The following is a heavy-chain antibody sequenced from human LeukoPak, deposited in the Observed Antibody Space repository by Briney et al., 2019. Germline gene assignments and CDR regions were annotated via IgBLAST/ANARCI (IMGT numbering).Heavy chain of an antibody. CDR2: IRYDGS. CDR1: GFIFRSYG. J-gene: IGHJ4*02. V-gene: IGHV3-30*02. D-gene: IGHD3/OR15-3a*01. Sequence: PGGSLRLSCAASGFIFRSYGMHWVRQAPGKGLEWVACIRYDGSKYADSVKGRFTISRDDSNNMAYLQMDSLKNEDTAVYYCTREDWDFDSWGQGTPVSVSS. CDR3: TREDWDFDS.